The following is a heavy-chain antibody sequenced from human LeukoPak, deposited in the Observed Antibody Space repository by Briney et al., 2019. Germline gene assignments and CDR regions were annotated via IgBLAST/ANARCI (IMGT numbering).Heavy chain of an antibody. V-gene: IGHV1-8*01. Sequence: ASVKVSCKASGYTFTSYDINWVRQATGQGLEWMGWMNPNSGNTGYAQKFQGRVTMTRNTSISTAYMELSSLRSEDTAVYYCARRTSNRGGYDFRIDCWGQGTLVTVSS. CDR1: GYTFTSYD. J-gene: IGHJ4*02. CDR3: ARRTSNRGGYDFRIDC. CDR2: MNPNSGNT. D-gene: IGHD5-12*01.